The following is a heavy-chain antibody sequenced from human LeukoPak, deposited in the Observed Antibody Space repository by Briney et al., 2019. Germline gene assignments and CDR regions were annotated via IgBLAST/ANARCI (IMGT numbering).Heavy chain of an antibody. CDR3: ARGSITMVRGFPDY. J-gene: IGHJ4*02. CDR2: INPNSGGT. D-gene: IGHD3-10*01. CDR1: GYTFTGYY. V-gene: IGHV1-2*06. Sequence: VASVKVTCXASGYTFTGYYMHWVRQAPGQGLEWMGRINPNSGGTNYAQKFQGRVTMTRDTSIRTAYMELSRLRSDDTAVYYCARGSITMVRGFPDYWGQGTLVTISS.